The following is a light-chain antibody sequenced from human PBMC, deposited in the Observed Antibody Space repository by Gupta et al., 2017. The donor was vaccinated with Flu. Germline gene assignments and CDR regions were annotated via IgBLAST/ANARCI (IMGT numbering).Light chain of an antibody. CDR1: QGIDTW. Sequence: PSSVSASVGDRVTITCRSSQGIDTWLAWYQQKLGLVPKLLIYGASSAITGLPSRFIGSASATDITLTISILHPEDFATYYCQQANSFPRTFGQGTKLDIK. CDR3: QQANSFPRT. J-gene: IGKJ2*01. V-gene: IGKV1-12*01. CDR2: GAS.